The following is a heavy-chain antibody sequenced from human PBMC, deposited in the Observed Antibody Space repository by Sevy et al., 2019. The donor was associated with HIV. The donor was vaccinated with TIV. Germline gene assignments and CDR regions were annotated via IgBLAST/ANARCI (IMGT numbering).Heavy chain of an antibody. CDR1: GFTFSSYS. Sequence: GGSPRLSCAASGFTFSSYSMNWVRQAPGKGLEWDSSISSSSSYIYYADSVKGRFTISRDNAKNSLYLQMNSLRAEDTAVYYCARDRSVGATRSDYWGQGTLVTVSS. V-gene: IGHV3-21*01. D-gene: IGHD1-26*01. CDR2: ISSSSSYI. CDR3: ARDRSVGATRSDY. J-gene: IGHJ4*02.